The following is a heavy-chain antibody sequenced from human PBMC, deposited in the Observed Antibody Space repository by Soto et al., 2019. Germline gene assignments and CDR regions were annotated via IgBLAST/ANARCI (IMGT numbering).Heavy chain of an antibody. D-gene: IGHD5-18*01. CDR3: AKDSVDTAMVTVFDY. CDR1: GFTFSSYA. Sequence: GGFLRLSSAASGFTFSSYAMSWVRQAPGKGLEWVSAISGSGGSTYYADSVKGRFTISRDNSKNTLYLQMNSLRAEDTAVYYCAKDSVDTAMVTVFDYWGQGTLVTVSS. V-gene: IGHV3-23*01. J-gene: IGHJ4*02. CDR2: ISGSGGST.